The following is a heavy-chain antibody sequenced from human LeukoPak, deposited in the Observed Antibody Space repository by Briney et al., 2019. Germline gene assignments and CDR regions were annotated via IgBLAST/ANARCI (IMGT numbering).Heavy chain of an antibody. Sequence: MPGGPLRLSCAASGFTFKTHSKNWLPQATGKGLEWVSSTSSSSSYIYHADSVKGRFTISRDNAKNSLYLQMNSLRAEDTAIYYCAGGRPPPNWNHYYGMDVWGKGTTVTVSS. D-gene: IGHD1-20*01. J-gene: IGHJ6*04. CDR3: AGGRPPPNWNHYYGMDV. CDR1: GFTFKTHS. CDR2: TSSSSSYI. V-gene: IGHV3-21*01.